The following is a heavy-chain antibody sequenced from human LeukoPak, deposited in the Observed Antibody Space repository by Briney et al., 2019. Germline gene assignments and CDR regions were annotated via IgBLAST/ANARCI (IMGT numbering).Heavy chain of an antibody. CDR3: ARDRGGTGDFDY. CDR1: GYTFTSYD. CDR2: MNPNSGNT. Sequence: ASVKVSCKASGYTFTSYDINWVRQATGQGLEWMGWMNPNSGNTGYAQKFQGRVTMTRNTSISTAYMELSSLRSEDTGIYYCARDRGGTGDFDYWGQGTLVTVSS. V-gene: IGHV1-8*01. J-gene: IGHJ4*02. D-gene: IGHD1-1*01.